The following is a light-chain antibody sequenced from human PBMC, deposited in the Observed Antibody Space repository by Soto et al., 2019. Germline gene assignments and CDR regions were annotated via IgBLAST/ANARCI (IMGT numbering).Light chain of an antibody. V-gene: IGKV3-20*01. CDR2: GAS. Sequence: EIVSTQSPGTLSLSPGERSTLSCRASQSVSSSYLAWYQQKPGQAPRLLIYGASRRATGIPDRFSGSGSGTDFILTISRLEPEDFAVYYCQHYDNSPPSVTFGPGTKVDIK. J-gene: IGKJ3*01. CDR1: QSVSSSY. CDR3: QHYDNSPPSVT.